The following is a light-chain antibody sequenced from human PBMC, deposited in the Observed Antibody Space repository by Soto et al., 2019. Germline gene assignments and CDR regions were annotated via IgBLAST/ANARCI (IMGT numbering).Light chain of an antibody. V-gene: IGKV3-15*01. CDR3: QQYNNWPALT. CDR1: QSVSSN. CDR2: GAS. Sequence: EIVMTQSPATLSVSPGERATLSCRASQSVSSNSAWYQQKPGQAPRLLIYGASTRATGIPARFSGSRSGTEFTLTISSLQSEDFAVYYCQQYNNWPALTFGGGTTVEIK. J-gene: IGKJ4*01.